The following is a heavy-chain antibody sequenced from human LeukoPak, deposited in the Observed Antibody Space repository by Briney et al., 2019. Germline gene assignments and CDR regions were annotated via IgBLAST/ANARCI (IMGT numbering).Heavy chain of an antibody. J-gene: IGHJ5*02. CDR3: ARHSSPNYTWFDP. V-gene: IGHV4-59*08. CDR2: ISYSGKT. Sequence: SETLSLTCTVSGGSLKNYYWSWIRQPPGKGLEWIGYISYSGKTNSNPSLKSRVTMSLDTYKNHFSLSLSSMTAAATAVYFCARHSSPNYTWFDPWGQGTLVTVSS. CDR1: GGSLKNYY.